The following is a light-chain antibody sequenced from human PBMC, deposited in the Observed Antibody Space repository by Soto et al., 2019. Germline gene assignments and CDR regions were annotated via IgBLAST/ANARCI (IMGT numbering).Light chain of an antibody. CDR1: SSDVGGYNY. V-gene: IGLV2-14*01. CDR2: DVS. CDR3: SSYTSSSVVV. Sequence: QSALTQPASVSGSPGQWITISCTGTSSDVGGYNYVSWYQQHPGTAPKLMIYDVSNRPSGVSQRFSGSKSGNTASLTIAGLQAEDEADYYCSSYTSSSVVVFGGGTKVTVL. J-gene: IGLJ2*01.